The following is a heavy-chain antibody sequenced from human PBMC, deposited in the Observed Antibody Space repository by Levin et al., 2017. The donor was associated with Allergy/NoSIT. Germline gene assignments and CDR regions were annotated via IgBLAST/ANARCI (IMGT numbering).Heavy chain of an antibody. CDR3: TTDLLFTIFGVVIGRDYYYGMDV. J-gene: IGHJ6*02. CDR2: IKSKTDGGTT. Sequence: GGSLRLSCAASGFTFSNAWMSWVRQAPGKGLEWVGRIKSKTDGGTTDYAAPVKGRFTISRDDSKNTLYLQMNSLKTEDTAVYYCTTDLLFTIFGVVIGRDYYYGMDVWGQGTTVTVSS. D-gene: IGHD3-3*01. V-gene: IGHV3-15*01. CDR1: GFTFSNAW.